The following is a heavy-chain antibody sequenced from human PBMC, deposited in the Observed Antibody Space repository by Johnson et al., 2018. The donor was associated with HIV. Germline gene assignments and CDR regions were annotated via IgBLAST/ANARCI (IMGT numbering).Heavy chain of an antibody. Sequence: QMLLVESGGGVVQPGRSLRLSCAASGFTFTNYGMHWVRQAPGKGLEWVAVISYDGSNEHYTDSVGGRLTISRDNSKNTLHLQMNSLRAEDTAVYYCAKEPAVGYSGSFAGGLDIWGQGTMVTVSS. J-gene: IGHJ3*02. CDR1: GFTFTNYG. CDR2: ISYDGSNE. D-gene: IGHD1-26*01. V-gene: IGHV3-30*18. CDR3: AKEPAVGYSGSFAGGLDI.